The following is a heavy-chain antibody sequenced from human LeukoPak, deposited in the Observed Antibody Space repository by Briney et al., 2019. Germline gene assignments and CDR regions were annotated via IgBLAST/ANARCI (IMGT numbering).Heavy chain of an antibody. Sequence: GGSLRLSCAASGFTFNTYAMTWVRQAPGKGLEWVSSISGSGDNTCYADSVKDRFSISRDNSKTTVSLQMNSLRAEDTAVYYCAKGRGTAVTSAANYWGQGTLVTVSS. V-gene: IGHV3-23*01. J-gene: IGHJ4*02. CDR1: GFTFNTYA. CDR3: AKGRGTAVTSAANY. D-gene: IGHD4-17*01. CDR2: ISGSGDNT.